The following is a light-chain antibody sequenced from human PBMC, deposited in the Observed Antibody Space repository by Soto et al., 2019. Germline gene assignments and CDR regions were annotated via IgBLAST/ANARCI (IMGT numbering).Light chain of an antibody. J-gene: IGKJ1*01. CDR1: QSVGGN. V-gene: IGKV3-15*01. CDR2: GAS. Sequence: EIVMTQSPATLSVSPGDRAALSCRASQSVGGNLAWYQQKPGQAPRLLINGASTRATGIPARFSGSGSGTEFTLTISSLQSEDFAIYFCQQYNNWPPDRTFGQGTKVEIK. CDR3: QQYNNWPPDRT.